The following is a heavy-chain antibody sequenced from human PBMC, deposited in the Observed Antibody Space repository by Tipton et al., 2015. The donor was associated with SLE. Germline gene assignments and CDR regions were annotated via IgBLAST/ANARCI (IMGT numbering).Heavy chain of an antibody. Sequence: TLSLTCTVSGGSISSYYWSWIRRPPGKGLEWIGYIYYSGSTNYNPSLKSRVTISVDTSKNQFSLTLSSVTAAGTAVYYCARAGATSRHYYFYIDVWGKGTTVTVSS. CDR1: GGSISSYY. CDR2: IYYSGST. CDR3: ARAGATSRHYYFYIDV. J-gene: IGHJ6*03. V-gene: IGHV4-59*12. D-gene: IGHD1-26*01.